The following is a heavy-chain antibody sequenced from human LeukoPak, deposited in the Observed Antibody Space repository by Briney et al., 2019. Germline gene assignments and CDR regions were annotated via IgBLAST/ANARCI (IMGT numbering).Heavy chain of an antibody. Sequence: GGSLRLSCAASGFTFSNYAMHWVRQAPGKGLEWVSAISGSGGSTHNADSVKGRFTVSRDNSKNTLYLQMNSLRAEDTAVYYCAKGRSSSIAAAAYYFDYWGQGTLVTASS. V-gene: IGHV3-23*01. CDR2: ISGSGGST. CDR3: AKGRSSSIAAAAYYFDY. J-gene: IGHJ4*02. CDR1: GFTFSNYA. D-gene: IGHD6-13*01.